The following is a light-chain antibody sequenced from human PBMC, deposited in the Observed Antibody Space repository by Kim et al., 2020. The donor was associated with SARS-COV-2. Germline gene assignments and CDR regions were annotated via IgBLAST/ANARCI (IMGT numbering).Light chain of an antibody. CDR3: QQYDTSPIT. CDR2: GAS. Sequence: SPVERVTLSCRPSQSVKSTYLAWYQPKPGQAPRLLISGASTRATGIPDRFSGSGSGTDFSLTISRLDPEDFAGYYCQQYDTSPITFGQGTRLEIK. V-gene: IGKV3-20*01. J-gene: IGKJ5*01. CDR1: QSVKSTY.